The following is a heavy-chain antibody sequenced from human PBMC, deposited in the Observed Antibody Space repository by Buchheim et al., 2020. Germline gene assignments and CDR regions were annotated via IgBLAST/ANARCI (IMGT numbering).Heavy chain of an antibody. J-gene: IGHJ4*02. D-gene: IGHD1-26*01. V-gene: IGHV3-74*03. CDR2: ISSDGSST. CDR1: GFTLSGHW. CDR3: VRGYDY. Sequence: EVQLVESGGGLVQPGGSLRLSCVASGFTLSGHWMHWVRQAPGKGLAWVSGISSDGSSTTFADSVRGRFTISRDNPKNTLFLPMNSLRGEDTAVYYCVRGYDYWGQGIL.